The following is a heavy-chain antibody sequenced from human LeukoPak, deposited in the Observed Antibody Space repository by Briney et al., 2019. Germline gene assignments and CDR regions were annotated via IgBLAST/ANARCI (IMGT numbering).Heavy chain of an antibody. CDR2: IYYSGST. CDR3: ARWNYYVLERGMDV. V-gene: IGHV4-31*03. J-gene: IGHJ6*02. Sequence: SQTLSLTCTVSGGSISGGGYYWSWIRQHPGKGLEWIGYIYYSGSTYYNPSLKSRVTISVDTSKNQFSLKLSSVTAADTAVYYCARWNYYVLERGMDVWGQGTTVTVSS. D-gene: IGHD3-10*02. CDR1: GGSISGGGYY.